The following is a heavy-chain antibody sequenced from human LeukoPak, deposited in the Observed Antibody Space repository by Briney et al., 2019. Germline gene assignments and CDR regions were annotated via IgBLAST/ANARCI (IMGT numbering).Heavy chain of an antibody. CDR1: GFTFRSFS. CDR2: IDSSTTRI. J-gene: IGHJ4*02. CDR3: ARGGSMVRGVL. Sequence: GGSLRLSCAASGFTFRSFSMNWVRQAPGKGLEWVSAIDSSTTRIYYANSVRGRFTISRDNAKNSLDLQMNSLRVDDTAVYYCARGGSMVRGVLWGLGTLVTVSS. D-gene: IGHD3-10*01. V-gene: IGHV3-21*04.